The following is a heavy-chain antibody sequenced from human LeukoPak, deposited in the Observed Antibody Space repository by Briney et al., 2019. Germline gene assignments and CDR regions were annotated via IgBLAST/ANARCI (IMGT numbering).Heavy chain of an antibody. J-gene: IGHJ4*02. CDR3: ARDRQGYSYGYFDY. Sequence: GGSLRLSCTGSAFTFSSYDMHWVRQAPGKGLEWVAIISYNGSNKYYADSVTGRFTISRDNSKNTLYLQMNSLRAEDTAVYYCARDRQGYSYGYFDYWGQGTLVTVSS. D-gene: IGHD5-18*01. CDR2: ISYNGSNK. CDR1: AFTFSSYD. V-gene: IGHV3-30*03.